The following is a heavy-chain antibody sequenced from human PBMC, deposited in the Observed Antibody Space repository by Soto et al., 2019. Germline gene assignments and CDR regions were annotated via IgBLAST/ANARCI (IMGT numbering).Heavy chain of an antibody. CDR2: INWNGGST. J-gene: IGHJ4*02. V-gene: IGHV3-20*04. D-gene: IGHD5-12*01. CDR1: GFTVCDYD. CDR3: ARANLGYSGYDPFDY. Sequence: PGGSPRLSCAASGFTVCDYDMSWVRQAPGKGLEWVSTINWNGGSTGYADSVKGRFTISRDNAKNSLYLQMNSLRAEDTALYYCARANLGYSGYDPFDYWGQGTLVTVSS.